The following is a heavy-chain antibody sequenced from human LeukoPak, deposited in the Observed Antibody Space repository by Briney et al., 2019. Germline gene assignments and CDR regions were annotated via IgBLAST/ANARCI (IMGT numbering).Heavy chain of an antibody. CDR3: ARGRGGSGSLFNWFDP. Sequence: GASVKVSCKASGYTFTSYGISWVRQAPGQGLEWMGGIIPIFGTANYAQKFQGRVTITADESTSTAYMELSSLRSEDTAVYYCARGRGGSGSLFNWFDPWGQGTLVTVSS. CDR2: IIPIFGTA. J-gene: IGHJ5*02. D-gene: IGHD3-10*01. CDR1: GYTFTSYG. V-gene: IGHV1-69*13.